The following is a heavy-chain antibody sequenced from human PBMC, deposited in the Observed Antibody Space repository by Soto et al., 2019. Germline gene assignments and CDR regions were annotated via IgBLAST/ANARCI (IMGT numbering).Heavy chain of an antibody. Sequence: GGSLRLSCAASGFTFSSYGMHWVRQAPGKGLEWVAVIWYDGSNKYYADSVKGRFTISRDNSKNTLYLQMNSLRAEETAVYYCARTKRWLQSTFDYWGQGTLVTVSS. CDR3: ARTKRWLQSTFDY. CDR1: GFTFSSYG. J-gene: IGHJ4*02. D-gene: IGHD5-12*01. V-gene: IGHV3-33*01. CDR2: IWYDGSNK.